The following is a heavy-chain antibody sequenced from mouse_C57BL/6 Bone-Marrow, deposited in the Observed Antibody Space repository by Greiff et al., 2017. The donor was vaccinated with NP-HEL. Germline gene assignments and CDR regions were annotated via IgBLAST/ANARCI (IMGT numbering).Heavy chain of an antibody. CDR2: IDPENGDT. CDR1: GFTIKDDY. J-gene: IGHJ2*01. V-gene: IGHV14-4*01. Sequence: VQLKESGAELVRPGASVKLSCTASGFTIKDDYMHWVKQRPEQGLEWIGWIDPENGDTEYASKFQGKATITADTSSNTAYLQLSSLTSEDTAVYYCTTDGNAFDCWGQGTTLTVSS. CDR3: TTDGNAFDC. D-gene: IGHD2-1*01.